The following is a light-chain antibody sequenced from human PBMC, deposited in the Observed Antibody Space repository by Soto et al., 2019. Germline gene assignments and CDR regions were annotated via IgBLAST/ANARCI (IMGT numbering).Light chain of an antibody. CDR1: SSNIGSNY. V-gene: IGLV1-47*01. Sequence: QSVLTQPPSASGTPVQRVTISCSGSSSNIGSNYVYWYQQLSGTAPKLLIYRNNQRPSGVTDRFAGSNTGTSASLAISGLRSDDEADYYCAAWDDSLSGYVFGTGTKLTVL. J-gene: IGLJ1*01. CDR3: AAWDDSLSGYV. CDR2: RNN.